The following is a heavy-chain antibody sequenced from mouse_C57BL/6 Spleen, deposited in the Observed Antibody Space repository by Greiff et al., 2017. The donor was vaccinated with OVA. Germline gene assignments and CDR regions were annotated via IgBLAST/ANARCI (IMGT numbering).Heavy chain of an antibody. V-gene: IGHV5-6*01. D-gene: IGHD1-1*01. CDR1: GFTFSSYG. Sequence: EVKLLESGGDLVKPGGSLKLSCAASGFTFSSYGMSWVRQTPDKRLAWVATISSGGSSHYYKDSVQGRVTSSRDNAKNTLDLQISSLKSEDTAMYYCARQALLTGYFDVWGTGTTVTVSS. CDR3: ARQALLTGYFDV. J-gene: IGHJ1*03. CDR2: ISSGGSSH.